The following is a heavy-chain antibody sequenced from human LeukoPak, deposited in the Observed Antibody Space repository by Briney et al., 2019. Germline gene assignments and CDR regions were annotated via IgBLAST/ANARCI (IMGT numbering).Heavy chain of an antibody. Sequence: ASVKVSCKASGYTFTGYYMHWVRQAPGQGLGWMVWINPNSGGTNYAQKFQGRVTMTRDTSISTAYMELSRLRSDDTAVYYCARDLEYYYGSGSYKGPDYWGQGTLVTVSS. CDR1: GYTFTGYY. J-gene: IGHJ4*02. CDR2: INPNSGGT. V-gene: IGHV1-2*02. D-gene: IGHD3-10*01. CDR3: ARDLEYYYGSGSYKGPDY.